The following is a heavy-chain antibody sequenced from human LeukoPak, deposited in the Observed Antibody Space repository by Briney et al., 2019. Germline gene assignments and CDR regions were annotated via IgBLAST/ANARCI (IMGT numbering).Heavy chain of an antibody. D-gene: IGHD2/OR15-2a*01. CDR1: GFTVSSNY. CDR3: ARVSSPLANWFDP. V-gene: IGHV3-66*01. Sequence: GGSLRLSCAASGFTVSSNYMSWVRQAPGKGPEWVSVIYRGGNTYYADSVKGRFTISRDNSRDTLYLQMNSLRAEDTAVYYCARVSSPLANWFDPWGQGTLVTVSS. CDR2: IYRGGNT. J-gene: IGHJ5*02.